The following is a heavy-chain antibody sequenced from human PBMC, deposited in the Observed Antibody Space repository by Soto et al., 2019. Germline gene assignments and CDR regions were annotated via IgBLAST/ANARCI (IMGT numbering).Heavy chain of an antibody. Sequence: ASVKVSCKASGYTFTTHAIHWVRQAPGQGLEWMGGIIPIFGPANFAKKFQGRVTITADESTTTAYMELSSLTSEDTAVYYCATGSFTSTGGRIGYHYNAMDVWGQGTTVTVSS. CDR2: IIPIFGPA. D-gene: IGHD1-1*01. V-gene: IGHV1-69*13. CDR1: GYTFTTHA. J-gene: IGHJ6*02. CDR3: ATGSFTSTGGRIGYHYNAMDV.